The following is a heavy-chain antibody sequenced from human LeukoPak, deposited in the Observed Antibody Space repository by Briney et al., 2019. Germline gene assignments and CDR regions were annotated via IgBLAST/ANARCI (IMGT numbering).Heavy chain of an antibody. Sequence: GRSLTLSCAASGFTFSTYGIHWVCQAPGKGLEWVAVISYNGNNQYHADSVKGRFTLSRDNSKNTVNLQMNNLRAEDTAVHYCAKDIGYGSPRAYYLDYWGQGTLVTVSS. V-gene: IGHV3-30*18. CDR2: ISYNGNNQ. CDR1: GFTFSTYG. CDR3: AKDIGYGSPRAYYLDY. J-gene: IGHJ4*02. D-gene: IGHD1-26*01.